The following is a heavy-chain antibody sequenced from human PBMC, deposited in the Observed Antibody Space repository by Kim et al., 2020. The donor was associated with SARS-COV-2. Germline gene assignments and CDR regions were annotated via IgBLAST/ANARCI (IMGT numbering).Heavy chain of an antibody. J-gene: IGHJ4*02. Sequence: ASVKVSCKASGYSFTDYYIHWVREVPGQGLQCMGRINPYNGGTNYAQKFQDRVTMTRDTSITTSYMELSRVTRDDTAIYYCASLLAGYDSSGYSFDTWGQGTVVNVSS. CDR2: INPYNGGT. CDR1: GYSFTDYY. V-gene: IGHV1-2*06. D-gene: IGHD3-22*01. CDR3: ASLLAGYDSSGYSFDT.